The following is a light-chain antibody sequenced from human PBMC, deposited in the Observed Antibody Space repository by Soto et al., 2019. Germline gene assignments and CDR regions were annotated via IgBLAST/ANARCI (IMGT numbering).Light chain of an antibody. CDR3: HQYGDSPQT. CDR1: QSVSSN. J-gene: IGKJ1*01. Sequence: EIVLTQSPATLSVSPGERATLSCRASQSVSSNLAWYQQKPGQAPRLLMFGASTRATNIPARFSGSGSGTEFTLTISSLQSEDFAVYYCHQYGDSPQTFGQGTKVEI. V-gene: IGKV3-15*01. CDR2: GAS.